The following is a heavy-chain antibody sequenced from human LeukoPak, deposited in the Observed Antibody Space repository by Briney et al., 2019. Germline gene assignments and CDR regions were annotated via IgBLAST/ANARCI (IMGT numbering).Heavy chain of an antibody. Sequence: GGSLRLSCAASGFTFSTYWMHWVHQAPGEGLVWVSRIKSDGSDTSYADSVKGRFTISRDNAKNTLYLQMNSLRAEDTAVYYCASHRGDYATGYFDYWGQGTLVTVSS. V-gene: IGHV3-74*01. CDR1: GFTFSTYW. CDR3: ASHRGDYATGYFDY. J-gene: IGHJ4*02. CDR2: IKSDGSDT. D-gene: IGHD1-1*01.